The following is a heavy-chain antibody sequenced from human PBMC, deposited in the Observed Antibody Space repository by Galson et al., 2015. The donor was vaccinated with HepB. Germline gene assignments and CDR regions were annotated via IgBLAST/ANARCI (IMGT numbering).Heavy chain of an antibody. CDR3: ARGGDYYGSGTYYDNHFDY. D-gene: IGHD3-10*01. J-gene: IGHJ4*02. Sequence: SLRLSCAASGFTFSNYAMHWVRQAPGKGLEWLALISYGGTNKYYADSVQGRFTVSRDNSRSTLYLQMYTLRPEDTAVYSCARGGDYYGSGTYYDNHFDYWGQGTLVTVSS. CDR1: GFTFSNYA. CDR2: ISYGGTNK. V-gene: IGHV3-30-3*01.